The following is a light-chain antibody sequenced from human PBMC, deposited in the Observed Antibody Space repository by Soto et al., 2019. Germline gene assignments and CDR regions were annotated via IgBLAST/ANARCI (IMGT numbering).Light chain of an antibody. CDR3: AAWDDSLSRVI. CDR1: RSNIGSNY. CDR2: SNN. J-gene: IGLJ2*01. V-gene: IGLV1-47*02. Sequence: QSVLTQPPSASGTPGQRVTISCSGSRSNIGSNYVYWYQQLPETAPKLLIYSNNQRPSGVPDRFSGSKSGTSASLAISGLRSEDEADYYCAAWDDSLSRVIFGGGTKLPVL.